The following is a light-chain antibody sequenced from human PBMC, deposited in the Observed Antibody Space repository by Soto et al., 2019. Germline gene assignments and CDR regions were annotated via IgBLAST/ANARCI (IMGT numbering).Light chain of an antibody. V-gene: IGKV3-11*01. CDR1: QSIRSF. J-gene: IGKJ1*01. CDR2: EAS. Sequence: EIVLTQSPATLSLSPGERAILSCRASQSIRSFLAWYQQKPGQAPRLLIYEASNRATGIPARFSGSGSGTDFTLTINSLEPEDFAVYYCQQRSKWPTFGQGTKVDI. CDR3: QQRSKWPT.